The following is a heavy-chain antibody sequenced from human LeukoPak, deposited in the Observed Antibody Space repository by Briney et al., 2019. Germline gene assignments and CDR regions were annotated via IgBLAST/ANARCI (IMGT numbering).Heavy chain of an antibody. J-gene: IGHJ2*01. CDR3: ASGDYGGNSNLYWYFDL. CDR1: GFTFNSYA. V-gene: IGHV3-30-3*01. D-gene: IGHD4-23*01. CDR2: ISYDGSNK. Sequence: GGSLRLSCAASGFTFNSYAMHWVRQAPGKGLEWVAVISYDGSNKYYADSVKGRFTISRDNSKNTLYLQMNSLRAEDTAVYYCASGDYGGNSNLYWYFDLWGRGTLVTVSS.